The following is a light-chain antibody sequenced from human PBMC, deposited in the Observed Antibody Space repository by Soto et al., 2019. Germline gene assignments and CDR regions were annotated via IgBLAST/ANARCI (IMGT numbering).Light chain of an antibody. CDR2: DAS. J-gene: IGKJ2*01. CDR3: QQYNNWPPYT. V-gene: IGKV3-15*01. Sequence: EVLMTQSPATLSVSPGERATLSCRASQSISNKLAWYQQKPGQAPRLLIYDASTRATGIPVRFSGSGSGTEFTLTISSLQSEDFAVYYCQQYNNWPPYTFGQGTKLEIK. CDR1: QSISNK.